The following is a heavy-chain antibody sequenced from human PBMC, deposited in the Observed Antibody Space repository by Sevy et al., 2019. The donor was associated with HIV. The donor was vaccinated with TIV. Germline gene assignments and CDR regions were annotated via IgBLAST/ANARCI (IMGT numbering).Heavy chain of an antibody. CDR1: GYTLSELS. Sequence: ASVKVSCKVSGYTLSELSMHWVRQAPGKGLEWMGGFDPEDGETVYAQKFQGRVTMTEDTSADTAYMELNSLRFEDTAVYYCATTKDYYESSGCPFDYWGQGTLVTVSS. CDR3: ATTKDYYESSGCPFDY. V-gene: IGHV1-24*01. J-gene: IGHJ4*02. CDR2: FDPEDGET. D-gene: IGHD3-22*01.